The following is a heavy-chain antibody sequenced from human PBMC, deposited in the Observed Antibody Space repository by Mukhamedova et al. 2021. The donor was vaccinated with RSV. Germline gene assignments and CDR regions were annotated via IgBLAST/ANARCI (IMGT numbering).Heavy chain of an antibody. J-gene: IGHJ3*02. CDR2: IYTSGRP. Sequence: GTYYWSWIRQPAGKGLEWIGRIYTSGRPNYSPSLKSRVTISADTSKNQFSLKLSSVTAADTAVYYCARYPNSAVDAFDIWGQGTLV. V-gene: IGHV4-61*02. D-gene: IGHD2-21*01. CDR3: ARYPNSAVDAFDI. CDR1: GTYY.